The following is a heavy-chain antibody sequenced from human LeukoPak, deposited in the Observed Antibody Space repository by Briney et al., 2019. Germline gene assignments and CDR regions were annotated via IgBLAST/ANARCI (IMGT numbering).Heavy chain of an antibody. CDR3: ARSHSSTLTWFDP. J-gene: IGHJ5*02. V-gene: IGHV5-51*01. Sequence: GESLKISCKGSGYSFDSYCIAWVRQTPGKGLEWMGIIYPRDSDTKYNPSFQGQVSISADKSISTAYLQWSSLQASDTAIYYCARSHSSTLTWFDPWGQGTLVTVSS. CDR1: GYSFDSYC. CDR2: IYPRDSDT.